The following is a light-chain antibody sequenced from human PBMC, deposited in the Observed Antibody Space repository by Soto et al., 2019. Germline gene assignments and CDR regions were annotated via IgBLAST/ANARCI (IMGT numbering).Light chain of an antibody. CDR2: RAS. J-gene: IGKJ1*01. CDR3: LQYHNLWA. CDR1: QNIYYN. Sequence: EVVMRQSPAILSVSPGEGATLSCRASQNIYYNVAWYQHRPGQAPRLLIYRASTRAPGVPARFSGSGSGTEFTLTISSLQPEDFTVYSCLQYHNLWAFGQGTKVDI. V-gene: IGKV3-15*01.